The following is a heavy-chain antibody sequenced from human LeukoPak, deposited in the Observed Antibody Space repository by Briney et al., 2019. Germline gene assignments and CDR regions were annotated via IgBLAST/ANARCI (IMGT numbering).Heavy chain of an antibody. V-gene: IGHV4-34*08. CDR2: INHSGST. J-gene: IGHJ4*02. CDR3: AGSSAYCGGDCYHPYDY. D-gene: IGHD2-21*02. Sequence: GSLRLSCAASGFTFGSFSMSWIRQPPGKGLEWIGEINHSGSTNYNPSLKSRVTISVDTSKNQFSLKLNSVTAADTAVYYCAGSSAYCGGDCYHPYDYWGQGTLVTVSS. CDR1: GFTFGSFS.